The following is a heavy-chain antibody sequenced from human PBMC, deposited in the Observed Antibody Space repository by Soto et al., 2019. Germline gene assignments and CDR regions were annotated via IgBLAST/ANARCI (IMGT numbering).Heavy chain of an antibody. Sequence: SETLSLTCTVSGVSISTFYWGWIRQPPGKGLEWIGYISYIGSAKYNPSLKSRVTISGDTSKNQFSLKVNSMTAADTAVYYCVRAEDGYNSYWGQGTLVTVSS. D-gene: IGHD5-12*01. V-gene: IGHV4-59*01. CDR2: ISYIGSA. CDR3: VRAEDGYNSY. J-gene: IGHJ1*01. CDR1: GVSISTFY.